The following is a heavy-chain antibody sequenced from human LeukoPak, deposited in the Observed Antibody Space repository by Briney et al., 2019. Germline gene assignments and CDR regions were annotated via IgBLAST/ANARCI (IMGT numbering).Heavy chain of an antibody. V-gene: IGHV4-59*01. CDR1: GVSISSYY. D-gene: IGHD6-6*01. CDR2: IYYSGTT. J-gene: IGHJ4*02. Sequence: SETLSLTRTVSGVSISSYYWSWIRQPPGKGLEWIGYIYYSGTTNYNPSLKSRVTISVDPSKNQFSLKLSSVTAADTAVCYCARGRAARPGDYWGQGTLVTISS. CDR3: ARGRAARPGDY.